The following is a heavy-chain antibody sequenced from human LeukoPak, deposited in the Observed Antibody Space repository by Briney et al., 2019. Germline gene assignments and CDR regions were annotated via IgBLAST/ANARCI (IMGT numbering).Heavy chain of an antibody. J-gene: IGHJ4*02. Sequence: SETLSLTCTVSGDSISSSNCYWGWIRQPPGKGLEWIGSIYFSGGTYYNASLKSRVTISVDTSKNQFSLKLSSVTAADTAVYYCARGRGGGITFGGVIVIRAAYYFDYWGQGTLVTVSS. V-gene: IGHV4-39*07. D-gene: IGHD3-16*02. CDR1: GDSISSSNCY. CDR3: ARGRGGGITFGGVIVIRAAYYFDY. CDR2: IYFSGGT.